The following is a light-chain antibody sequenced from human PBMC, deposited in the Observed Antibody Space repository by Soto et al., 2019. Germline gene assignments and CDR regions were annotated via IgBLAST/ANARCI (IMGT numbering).Light chain of an antibody. J-gene: IGLJ2*01. V-gene: IGLV3-21*02. Sequence: YELTQPPSMSVAPGQTARIACGGNNIGSRSVHWYQQRPGQAPVLVLYDDTDRPSAIPERFSGSNSGNTATLTISGVEAGDEADYYCQVWDSGIDQVVFGGGTKLTVL. CDR2: DDT. CDR1: NIGSRS. CDR3: QVWDSGIDQVV.